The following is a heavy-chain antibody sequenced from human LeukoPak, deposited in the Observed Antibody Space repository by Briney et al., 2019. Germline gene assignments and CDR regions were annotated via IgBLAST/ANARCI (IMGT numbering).Heavy chain of an antibody. CDR2: INPNSGGT. CDR1: GYTFTGFY. Sequence: APVKVSCKASGYTFTGFYIHWVRQAPGQGLEWMGWINPNSGGTNYAQKFQDRVTMTRDTSISTAYMELSRLRSDDTAVYYCARVKTMIVVLTLFDFWGQGTLVTVSS. D-gene: IGHD3-22*01. J-gene: IGHJ4*02. V-gene: IGHV1-2*02. CDR3: ARVKTMIVVLTLFDF.